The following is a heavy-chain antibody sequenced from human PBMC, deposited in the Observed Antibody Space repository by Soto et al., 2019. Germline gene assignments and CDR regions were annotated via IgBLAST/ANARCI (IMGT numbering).Heavy chain of an antibody. Sequence: GGSLRLSCVASGFTFSSYEMNWVRQAPGKGLEWVSYISSSGSSTYYADTVKGRFTISRDNAKNSLSLQMNSLRAEDTAVYYCARYYYDSSGYYSHFDYWGQGTLVTVSS. V-gene: IGHV3-48*03. D-gene: IGHD3-22*01. J-gene: IGHJ4*02. CDR3: ARYYYDSSGYYSHFDY. CDR2: ISSSGSST. CDR1: GFTFSSYE.